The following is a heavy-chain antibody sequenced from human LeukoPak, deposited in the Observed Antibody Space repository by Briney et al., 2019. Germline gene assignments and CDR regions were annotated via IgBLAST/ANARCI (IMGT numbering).Heavy chain of an antibody. D-gene: IGHD4-17*01. Sequence: LAGESPRLSCAASGFTFSAYGMSWVRQAPGKGLEWVSHISDTVRDTWYANSVKGRFIISRDNSRDTVYLQMSSLRPEDTALYFCAKDNYGGIFASWGQGTLVTVSS. V-gene: IGHV3-23*01. CDR2: ISDTVRDT. CDR1: GFTFSAYG. CDR3: AKDNYGGIFAS. J-gene: IGHJ4*02.